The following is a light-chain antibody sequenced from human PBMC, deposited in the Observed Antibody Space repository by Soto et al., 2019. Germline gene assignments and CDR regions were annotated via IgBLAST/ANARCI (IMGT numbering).Light chain of an antibody. CDR2: DAS. Sequence: DIQMTQSPSSLSASVGDRVTITCQASQDISNYINWYQQKPGKAPKLLIYDASNLETGVPSRFSGSGSGTDFTFTISSLQPEDIATYYCQQYDNPSWTFGQGTKLEIK. CDR1: QDISNY. J-gene: IGKJ2*01. V-gene: IGKV1-33*01. CDR3: QQYDNPSWT.